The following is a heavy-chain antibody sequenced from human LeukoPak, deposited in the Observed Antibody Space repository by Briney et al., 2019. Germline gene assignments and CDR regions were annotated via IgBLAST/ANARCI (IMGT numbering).Heavy chain of an antibody. V-gene: IGHV4-30-4*08. D-gene: IGHD6-13*01. Sequence: SETLSLTCTVSGGSISSYYWSWIRQPPGKGLEWIGYIYYSGSTYYNPSLKSRVTISVDTSKNQFSLKLSSVTAADTAVYYCARDSPPGSSSSRGDYWGQGTLVTVSS. CDR3: ARDSPPGSSSSRGDY. CDR2: IYYSGST. CDR1: GGSISSYY. J-gene: IGHJ4*02.